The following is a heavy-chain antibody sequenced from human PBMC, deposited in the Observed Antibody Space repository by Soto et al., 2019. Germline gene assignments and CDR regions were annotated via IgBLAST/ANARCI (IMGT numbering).Heavy chain of an antibody. Sequence: PSQTLSLTCAISGDSVSSNSAAWNWIRQSPSRGLEWLGRTYYRSKWYNDYAVSVKSRITIDPDTSKNQFSLQLSSVTAADTAVYYCARLDYYGSGTYYNQYYFDYWGQGTLVTVSS. J-gene: IGHJ4*02. CDR1: GDSVSSNSAA. CDR3: ARLDYYGSGTYYNQYYFDY. D-gene: IGHD3-10*01. V-gene: IGHV6-1*01. CDR2: TYYRSKWYN.